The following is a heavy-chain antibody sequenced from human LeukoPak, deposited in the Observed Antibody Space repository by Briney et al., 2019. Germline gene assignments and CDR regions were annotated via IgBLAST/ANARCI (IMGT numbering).Heavy chain of an antibody. D-gene: IGHD1-26*01. CDR3: ARVGGLDAFDI. CDR2: IYSGGST. CDR1: GFTFSDYY. Sequence: GGSLRLSCAASGFTFSDYYMSWVRQAPGKGLEWVSVIYSGGSTYYTDSVKGRFTISRHNSQNTLFLQMNSLRAEDTAVYYCARVGGLDAFDIWGQGTMVTVSS. V-gene: IGHV3-53*04. J-gene: IGHJ3*02.